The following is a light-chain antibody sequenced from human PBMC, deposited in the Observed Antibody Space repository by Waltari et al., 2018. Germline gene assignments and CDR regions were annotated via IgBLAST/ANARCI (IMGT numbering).Light chain of an antibody. CDR1: QSVLYTSNNKNY. J-gene: IGKJ5*01. Sequence: DIVMTQSPDSLAVSLGERATINCKSSQSVLYTSNNKNYLAWYQQKPGQPPKLLFYWASTRESGVPDRFSGSGSGTDFTLTISGLQAEDVAVYYCQQYLSAPFTFGQGTRLEIK. V-gene: IGKV4-1*01. CDR3: QQYLSAPFT. CDR2: WAS.